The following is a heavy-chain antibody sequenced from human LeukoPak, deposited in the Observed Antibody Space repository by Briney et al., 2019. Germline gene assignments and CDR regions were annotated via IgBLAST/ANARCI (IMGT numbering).Heavy chain of an antibody. Sequence: SETLSLTCAVSGGSISIGYCWSGVGQPPERGLEWIGEIHHSGTTPYNPSLKSRVTISVDKSKNQFSLKLNSVTAADTAIYYCARNGDYSMDVWGKGTTVAVSS. V-gene: IGHV4-4*02. D-gene: IGHD2-8*01. CDR1: GGSISIGYC. CDR2: IHHSGTT. J-gene: IGHJ6*03. CDR3: ARNGDYSMDV.